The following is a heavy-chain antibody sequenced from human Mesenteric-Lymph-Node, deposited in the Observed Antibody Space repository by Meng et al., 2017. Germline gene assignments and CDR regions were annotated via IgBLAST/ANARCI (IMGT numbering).Heavy chain of an antibody. V-gene: IGHV1-46*01. CDR2: INPSGGST. CDR1: GYIFTTNG. J-gene: IGHJ4*02. D-gene: IGHD2-15*01. Sequence: ASVKVSCKTSGYIFTTNGITWVRQAPGQGLEWMGIINPSGGSTSYAQKFQGRVTMTRDTSTSTVYMELSSLRSEDTAVYYCAREFEGYCSGGSCPHFDYWGQGTLVTVSS. CDR3: AREFEGYCSGGSCPHFDY.